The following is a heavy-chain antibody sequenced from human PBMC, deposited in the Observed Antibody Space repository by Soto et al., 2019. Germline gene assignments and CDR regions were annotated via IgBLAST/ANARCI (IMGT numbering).Heavy chain of an antibody. D-gene: IGHD6-13*01. CDR2: ISSSSSYT. Sequence: GGSLRLSCAASGFTFGDYYMSWIRQAPGKGLEWVSYISSSSSYTNYADSVKGRFTISRDNAKNSLYLQMNSLRAEDTAVYYCARDRWAYSSSWLNWFDPWGQGTLVTVLL. CDR1: GFTFGDYY. CDR3: ARDRWAYSSSWLNWFDP. V-gene: IGHV3-11*05. J-gene: IGHJ5*02.